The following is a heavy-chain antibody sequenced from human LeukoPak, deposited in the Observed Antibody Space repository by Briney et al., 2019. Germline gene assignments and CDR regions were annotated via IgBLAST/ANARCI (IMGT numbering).Heavy chain of an antibody. V-gene: IGHV1-69*13. J-gene: IGHJ4*02. D-gene: IGHD1-26*01. CDR1: GGTFGSYA. Sequence: SVKVSCKASGGTFGSYAISWVRQAPGQGLEWMGGIIPIFGTANYAQKFQGRVTITADESTSTAYMELSSLRSEDTAVYYCARGPEYREWELLGPFDYWGQGTLVTVSS. CDR2: IIPIFGTA. CDR3: ARGPEYREWELLGPFDY.